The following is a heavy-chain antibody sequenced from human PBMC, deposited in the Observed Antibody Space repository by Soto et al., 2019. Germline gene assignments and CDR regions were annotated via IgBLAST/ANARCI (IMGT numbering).Heavy chain of an antibody. CDR2: IYYIGST. J-gene: IGHJ3*02. D-gene: IGHD3-22*01. CDR1: GGSFSSGSYY. CDR3: ARDGAYYYDSSINAFDI. Sequence: PSETLSLTCTVSGGSFSSGSYYWSWIRQPPGKGLEWIGYIYYIGSTNYNPSLKSRVTISVDTSKNQFSLKLGSVTAADTAVYYCARDGAYYYDSSINAFDIWGQGTMVTVSS. V-gene: IGHV4-61*01.